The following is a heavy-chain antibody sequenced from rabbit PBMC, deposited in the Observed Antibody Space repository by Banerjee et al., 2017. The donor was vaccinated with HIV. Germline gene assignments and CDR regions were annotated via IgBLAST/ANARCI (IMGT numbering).Heavy chain of an antibody. CDR1: GFDLSRYY. V-gene: IGHV1S7*01. D-gene: IGHD6-1*01. CDR3: ARMLTSGYDYGSYGMDL. CDR2: IYAGKGIT. Sequence: PLKETGGGLVQPGGSLTLSCTASGFDLSRYYMSWVRQAPGKGLEWIGIIYAGKGITDYATWVNGRFTISSDNAQNTVDLQMNSLTAADTATYFCARMLTSGYDYGSYGMDLWGPGTLVTVS. J-gene: IGHJ6*01.